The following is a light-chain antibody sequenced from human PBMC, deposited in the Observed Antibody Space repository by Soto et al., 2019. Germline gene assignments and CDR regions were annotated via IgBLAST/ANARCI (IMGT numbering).Light chain of an antibody. V-gene: IGLV2-18*02. Sequence: QSALTQPPSVSGSPGQSVAISCSGTSTDVGSYNRVSWYQQPPGTAPKLMIYDVSNRPSGVPDRFSGSKSGNTASLTLSGLQAEDEADYYCSSFTSSSTDVFGTGTKLTVL. CDR3: SSFTSSSTDV. CDR1: STDVGSYNR. J-gene: IGLJ1*01. CDR2: DVS.